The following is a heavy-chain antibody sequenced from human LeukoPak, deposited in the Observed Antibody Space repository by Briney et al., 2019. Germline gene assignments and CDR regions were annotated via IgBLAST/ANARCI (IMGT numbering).Heavy chain of an antibody. D-gene: IGHD6-19*01. CDR1: GFTFSDYY. V-gene: IGHV3-11*01. Sequence: GGSLRLSCAASGFTFSDYYMSWIRQAPGKGLEWVSYISSSGSTMYYADSVKGRFTISRDNAKNSLYLQMNSLRAEDTAVFYCAKRSGYTTGWFFDFWGQGTLVTVSS. J-gene: IGHJ4*02. CDR3: AKRSGYTTGWFFDF. CDR2: ISSSGSTM.